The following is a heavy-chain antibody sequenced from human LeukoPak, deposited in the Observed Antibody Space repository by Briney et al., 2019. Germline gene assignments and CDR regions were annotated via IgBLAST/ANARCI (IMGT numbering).Heavy chain of an antibody. CDR2: FDPEDGET. V-gene: IGHV1-24*01. CDR1: GYTLTELS. Sequence: ASVKVSCKVSGYTLTELSMHWVRQAPGKGLEWMGGFDPEDGETIYAQKFQGRVTMTEDTSTDTAYMELSSLRSEDTAVYYCARVGIAAAGTSFDYWGQGTLVTVSS. D-gene: IGHD6-13*01. J-gene: IGHJ4*02. CDR3: ARVGIAAAGTSFDY.